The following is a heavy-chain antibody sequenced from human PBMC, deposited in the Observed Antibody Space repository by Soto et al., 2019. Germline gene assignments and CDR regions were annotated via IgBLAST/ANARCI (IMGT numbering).Heavy chain of an antibody. V-gene: IGHV3-30*18. CDR2: ISYDGSDK. CDR3: AKGGIWLGEVGDY. J-gene: IGHJ4*02. CDR1: GFTFSDYG. Sequence: QVQLVESGGGVVQPGRSLRLSCAASGFTFSDYGMHWVRQAPGKGLEWVAVISYDGSDKYYEDSVKGRFTISRDNSKNTLYLKMTSLRAEDTAVYYCAKGGIWLGEVGDYWGQGTLVTVSS. D-gene: IGHD3-10*01.